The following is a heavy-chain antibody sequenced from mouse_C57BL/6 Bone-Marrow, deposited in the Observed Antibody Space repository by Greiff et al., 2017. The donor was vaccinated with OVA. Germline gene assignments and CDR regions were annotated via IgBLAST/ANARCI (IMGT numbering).Heavy chain of an antibody. D-gene: IGHD2-4*01. CDR1: GYTFTSYW. Sequence: VQLQQSGAELVKPGASVKMSCKASGYTFTSYWITWVKQRPGQGLEWIGDIYPGSGSTNYNEKFKSKATLTVDTSSSTAYMQLSSLTSEYSAVYYCAIDDYDLYYYAMDYWGQGTSVTVSS. CDR3: AIDDYDLYYYAMDY. J-gene: IGHJ4*01. V-gene: IGHV1-55*01. CDR2: IYPGSGST.